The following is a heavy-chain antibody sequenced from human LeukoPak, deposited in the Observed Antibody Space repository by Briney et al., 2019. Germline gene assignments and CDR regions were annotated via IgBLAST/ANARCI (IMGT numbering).Heavy chain of an antibody. D-gene: IGHD6-13*01. CDR1: GGSISSSSYY. J-gene: IGHJ4*02. Sequence: SETLSLTCTVSGGSISSSSYYWGWIRQPPGKGLEWIGSIYYSGSTYYNPSLKSRVTISVDTSKNQFSLKLSSVTAADTAVYYCARPLYSSSWTFDYWGQGTLATVSS. V-gene: IGHV4-39*01. CDR2: IYYSGST. CDR3: ARPLYSSSWTFDY.